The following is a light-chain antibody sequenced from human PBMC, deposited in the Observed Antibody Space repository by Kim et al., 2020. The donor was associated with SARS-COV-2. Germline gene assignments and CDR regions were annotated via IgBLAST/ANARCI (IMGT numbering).Light chain of an antibody. V-gene: IGKV2-30*02. CDR2: KVS. CDR3: MQGTHWPRT. CDR1: QSLVHSDGNTY. Sequence: DVVMTQSPLSLPVALGQPASISCRSSQSLVHSDGNTYLNWFQQRPGQSPRRLIYKVSNRDSGVPDRFSGSGSGTDFTLEISRVEAEDVGLYYCMQGTHWPRTFGQGTKLEIK. J-gene: IGKJ1*01.